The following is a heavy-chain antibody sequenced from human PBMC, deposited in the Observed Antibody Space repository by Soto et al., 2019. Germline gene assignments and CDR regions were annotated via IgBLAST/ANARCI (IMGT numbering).Heavy chain of an antibody. J-gene: IGHJ4*02. CDR2: IRSSAERGTT. D-gene: IGHD3-10*01. CDR1: GFVFKNAR. V-gene: IGHV3-15*07. Sequence: PGGSLRLSCAASGFVFKNARMSWARQAPGRGLEWVGHIRSSAERGTTDYAAPVKGRFTISRDDSQNTLYLQMNSLKTEDTAVYFCYHYGSGSKSTDYWGQGTLVTVSS. CDR3: YHYGSGSKSTDY.